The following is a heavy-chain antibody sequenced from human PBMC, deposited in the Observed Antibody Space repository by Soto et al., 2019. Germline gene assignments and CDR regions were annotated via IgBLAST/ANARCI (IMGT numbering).Heavy chain of an antibody. CDR2: IWYDGSNK. Sequence: QVQLVESGGGVVQPGRSLRLSCAASGFTFSSYGMHWVRQAPGKGLEWVAVIWYDGSNKYYADSVKGRFTISRDNSKNTMYLQMNSLRAEDTAVYYCARRIGPIDYWGQGTMVTVSS. V-gene: IGHV3-33*01. CDR1: GFTFSSYG. D-gene: IGHD2-15*01. CDR3: ARRIGPIDY. J-gene: IGHJ4*02.